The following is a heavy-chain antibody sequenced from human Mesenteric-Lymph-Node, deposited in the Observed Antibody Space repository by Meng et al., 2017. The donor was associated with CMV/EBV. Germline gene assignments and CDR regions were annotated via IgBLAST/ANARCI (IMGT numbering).Heavy chain of an antibody. Sequence: GGSLRLSCAASGFTFSSYAMSWVRQAPGKGLEWVSAISGSGGSTYYADSVKGRFTISRDNSKNTLFLQMNSLRAEDTAVYYCARVSRYQLLYHWFDSWGQGTLVTVSS. CDR1: GFTFSSYA. V-gene: IGHV3-23*01. CDR3: ARVSRYQLLYHWFDS. J-gene: IGHJ5*01. D-gene: IGHD2-2*01. CDR2: ISGSGGST.